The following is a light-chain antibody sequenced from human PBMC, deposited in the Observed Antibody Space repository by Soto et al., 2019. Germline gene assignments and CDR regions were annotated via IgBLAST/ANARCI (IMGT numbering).Light chain of an antibody. CDR2: KAS. V-gene: IGKV1-5*03. Sequence: DIQITQSPSTLSASVVYRVTIPCRASQSISSWLAWYQQKPGKAPKLLIYKASSLESGVPSRFSGSGSGTEFTLTISSLQPDDFATYYCQHYDSYPWTFGQGTKVDNK. CDR3: QHYDSYPWT. CDR1: QSISSW. J-gene: IGKJ1*01.